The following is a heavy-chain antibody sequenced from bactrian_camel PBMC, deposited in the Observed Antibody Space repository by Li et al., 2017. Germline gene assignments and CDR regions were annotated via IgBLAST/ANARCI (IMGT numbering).Heavy chain of an antibody. Sequence: HVQLVESGGGSVHTGGSPRLSCAASGYTYRPYCMGWFRQAPGKEREGVATIGSGRTSYAGSLEDRFTISQDYAKNTLYLQMDNLKPEHAGSGNPGHRL. CDR1: GYTYRPYC. CDR2: IGSGRT. V-gene: IGHV3S26*01. J-gene: IGHJ4*01. D-gene: IGHD5*01.